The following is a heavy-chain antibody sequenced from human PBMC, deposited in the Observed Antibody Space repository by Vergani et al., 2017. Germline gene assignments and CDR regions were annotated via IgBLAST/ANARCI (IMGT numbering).Heavy chain of an antibody. Sequence: QLQLQESGPGLVKPSQTLSLTCTVSGGSISSGSYYWSWIRQPAGKGLEWIGRIYTSGSTNYNPSLKSRVTISVDTSKNQFSLKLSSVTAADTAVYYCARSSCSSTSCPDAFDIWGQGTMVTVSS. CDR2: IYTSGST. V-gene: IGHV4-61*02. D-gene: IGHD2-2*01. J-gene: IGHJ3*02. CDR1: GGSISSGSYY. CDR3: ARSSCSSTSCPDAFDI.